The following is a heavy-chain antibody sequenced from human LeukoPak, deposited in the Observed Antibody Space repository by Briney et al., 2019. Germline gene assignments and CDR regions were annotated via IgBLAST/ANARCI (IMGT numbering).Heavy chain of an antibody. J-gene: IGHJ4*02. D-gene: IGHD6-19*01. Sequence: SGGSLRLSCAASGFTFSSYAMSWDRQAPGTGLEWVSSIPGSGGATYYADSVRGRFSISRDSSKNTVYLQMNSLRAEDTAVYYCARATKESPYSSGWYDYWGQGTLVTVSS. CDR2: IPGSGGAT. CDR1: GFTFSSYA. CDR3: ARATKESPYSSGWYDY. V-gene: IGHV3-23*01.